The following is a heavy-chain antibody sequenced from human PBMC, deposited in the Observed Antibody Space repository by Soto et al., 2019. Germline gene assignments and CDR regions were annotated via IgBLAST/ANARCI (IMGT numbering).Heavy chain of an antibody. CDR1: GGSFSGYY. V-gene: IGHV4-34*01. D-gene: IGHD6-19*01. J-gene: IGHJ4*02. Sequence: QVQLQQWGAGLLKPSETLSLTCAVYGGSFSGYYWSWIRQPPGKGLEWIGEINHSGSTNYNPSLKSRVTISVDTSKNQFSRKLSSVTAADTAVYYCASLLRVAGPLDYWGQGTLVTVSS. CDR3: ASLLRVAGPLDY. CDR2: INHSGST.